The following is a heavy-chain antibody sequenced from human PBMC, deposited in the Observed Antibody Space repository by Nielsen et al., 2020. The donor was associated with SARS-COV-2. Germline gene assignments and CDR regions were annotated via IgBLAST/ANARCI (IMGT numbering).Heavy chain of an antibody. D-gene: IGHD3-3*01. V-gene: IGHV3-66*02. CDR1: GFTVSSNY. Sequence: GESLKISCAASGFTVSSNYMSWVRQAPGKGLEWVSRINPSGSGTAYADSVKGRFAVSRDNAENTVVLQIHSLRVEDTAVYYCAGGADFWSGTQKYYMDVWGKGTTVTVSS. CDR3: AGGADFWSGTQKYYMDV. CDR2: INPSGSGT. J-gene: IGHJ6*03.